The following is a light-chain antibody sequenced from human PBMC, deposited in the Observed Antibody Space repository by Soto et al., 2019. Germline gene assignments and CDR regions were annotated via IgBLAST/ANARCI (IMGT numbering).Light chain of an antibody. CDR3: QQLNSYPLT. J-gene: IGKJ4*01. V-gene: IGKV1-9*01. CDR1: QSIRRS. Sequence: IPRTQSQSSLSASVADRVTITCRASQSIRRSLNWYQQKPGKAPKLLIYAASTLQGGVPSRLSGSGSGKEFNLTISSLQPEDFATDYCQQLNSYPLTVGRGNKVDIK. CDR2: AAS.